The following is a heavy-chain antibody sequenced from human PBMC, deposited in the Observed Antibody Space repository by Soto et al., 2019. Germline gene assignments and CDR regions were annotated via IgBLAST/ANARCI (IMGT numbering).Heavy chain of an antibody. V-gene: IGHV1-69*02. J-gene: IGHJ4*02. D-gene: IGHD6-19*01. Sequence: QVQLVQSGAEVKKPGSSVKVSCKASGGTFSSYTISWVRQAPGQGLEWMGRIIPILGIANYAQKFQGRVTITADKSTSTAYMVLSSLRSEDTAVYYCARARSSGWYYDYWGQGTLVTVSS. CDR2: IIPILGIA. CDR1: GGTFSSYT. CDR3: ARARSSGWYYDY.